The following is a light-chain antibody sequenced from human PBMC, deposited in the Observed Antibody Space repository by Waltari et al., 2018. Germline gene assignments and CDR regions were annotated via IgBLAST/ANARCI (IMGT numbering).Light chain of an antibody. CDR2: DAS. Sequence: EIVLTQSPVTLSLSPGERATLSCRATQNIRNNFLAWYQQKPGQAPRLLIYDASRRASGIPGRFTASGSGTDFTLTISSLEPQDFAVYYCQQYGRSPLTFGG. V-gene: IGKV3-20*01. J-gene: IGKJ4*01. CDR3: QQYGRSPLT. CDR1: QNIRNNF.